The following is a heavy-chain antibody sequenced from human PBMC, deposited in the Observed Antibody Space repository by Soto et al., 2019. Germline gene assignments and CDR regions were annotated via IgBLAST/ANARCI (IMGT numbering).Heavy chain of an antibody. J-gene: IGHJ4*02. CDR2: VYYNGNT. CDR3: ARVSVAGTLFDY. Sequence: SETLSLTCTVSGGSTSSSNYQWVWIRQPPGKGLEWIGNVYYNGNTYYNPSLSSRLTISVDTSNNHFSLKLNSVTAADTAVYYCARVSVAGTLFDYWGQGTLVTVSS. D-gene: IGHD6-19*01. CDR1: GGSTSSSNYQ. V-gene: IGHV4-39*02.